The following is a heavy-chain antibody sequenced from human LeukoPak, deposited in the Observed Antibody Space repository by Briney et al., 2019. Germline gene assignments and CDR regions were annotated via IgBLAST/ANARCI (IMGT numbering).Heavy chain of an antibody. CDR1: GGSISSSSYY. Sequence: SETLSLTCTVSGGSISSSSYYWGWIRQPPGKGLEWIGSIYYSGTTYYNPSLKSRVTISVDTSKNQFSLTLTSLTAANTAVYYCARPKVGATRGFDYWGQGTLVTVSS. V-gene: IGHV4-39*01. J-gene: IGHJ4*02. CDR2: IYYSGTT. D-gene: IGHD1-26*01. CDR3: ARPKVGATRGFDY.